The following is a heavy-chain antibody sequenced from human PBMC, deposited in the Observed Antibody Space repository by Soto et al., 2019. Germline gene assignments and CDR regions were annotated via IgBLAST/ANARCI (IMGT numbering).Heavy chain of an antibody. Sequence: EVQLVESGGGLVQPGGSLRLSCAASGFTVSDSFMSWVRQAPGKGLEWVSTIFSGGDTYYADSVKVRFSISSDNSKTTFYLHINNLRAEDTALFYCARGDFDSWGQGTLVTVSS. CDR2: IFSGGDT. CDR3: ARGDFDS. CDR1: GFTVSDSF. J-gene: IGHJ4*02. V-gene: IGHV3-66*01.